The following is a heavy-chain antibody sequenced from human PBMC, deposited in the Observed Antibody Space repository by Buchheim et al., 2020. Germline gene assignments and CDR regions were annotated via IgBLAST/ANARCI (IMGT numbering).Heavy chain of an antibody. CDR1: GFTFSSYA. Sequence: EVQLVESGGGLVQPGGSLRLSCAASGFTFSSYAMSWVRQAPGKGLEWVSAISGSGGRPTSADSVKGRFTFSRDNPKKRLYLQMNSLRAEDTAVYYCAKPSMQQLRENGMDVWGQGTT. CDR2: ISGSGGRP. CDR3: AKPSMQQLRENGMDV. J-gene: IGHJ6*02. V-gene: IGHV3-23*04. D-gene: IGHD6-13*01.